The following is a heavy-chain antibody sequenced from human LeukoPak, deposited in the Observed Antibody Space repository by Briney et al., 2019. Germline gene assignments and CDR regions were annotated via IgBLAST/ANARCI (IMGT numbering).Heavy chain of an antibody. CDR1: GVSISNYY. J-gene: IGHJ4*02. CDR3: ARGQHLMYDSSGYYLT. D-gene: IGHD3-22*01. Sequence: SETLSLTCTVSGVSISNYYWNWIRQPPGKGLEWIGYIYYSGTTNYNPSLKSRVSMSVDTSKNQFSLKLSSVTAADTAVYYCARGQHLMYDSSGYYLTWGQGTLVTVSS. CDR2: IYYSGTT. V-gene: IGHV4-59*12.